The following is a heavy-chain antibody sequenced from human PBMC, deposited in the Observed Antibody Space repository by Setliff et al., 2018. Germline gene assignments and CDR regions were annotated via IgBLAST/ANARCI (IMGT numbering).Heavy chain of an antibody. CDR3: ARDVVSGWYRRNNYFGMDV. J-gene: IGHJ6*02. CDR2: ISSSGTDM. CDR1: GFSLGSYE. D-gene: IGHD6-19*01. Sequence: GESLRLSCAASGFSLGSYEFNWVRQAPGKGLEWVSYISSSGTDMYYVDSVKGRFTISRDNAKNSLYLQMNSLRVEDTAVYYCARDVVSGWYRRNNYFGMDVWGQGTTVTVSS. V-gene: IGHV3-48*03.